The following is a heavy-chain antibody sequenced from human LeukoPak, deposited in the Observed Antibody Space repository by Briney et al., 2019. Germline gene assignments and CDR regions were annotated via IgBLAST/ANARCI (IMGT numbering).Heavy chain of an antibody. CDR1: GGSISSGDYY. D-gene: IGHD6-13*01. V-gene: IGHV4-30-4*01. J-gene: IGHJ6*02. CDR2: IYYSENT. Sequence: PSETLSLTCTVSGGSISSGDYYWSWIRQPPRKGLEWIGHIYYSENTHYNPSLKSRVTISVDTSKNQFSLKLSSVTAADTAVYYCARHVSSSWYLSGYYGMDVWGQGTTVTVSS. CDR3: ARHVSSSWYLSGYYGMDV.